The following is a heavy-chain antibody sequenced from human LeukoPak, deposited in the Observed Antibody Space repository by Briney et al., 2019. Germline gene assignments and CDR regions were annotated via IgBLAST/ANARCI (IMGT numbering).Heavy chain of an antibody. CDR1: GFTFTSYA. D-gene: IGHD3-22*01. V-gene: IGHV3-23*01. Sequence: GGSLRLSCAASGFTFTSYAMAWVRQSPGKGLEWVSSISKSGTNTYYADSVKGRFTVSRDNSQNTLYLQMNSLRAEDTAVYYCAKELYFYDSSGNFRTTGFDCWDQGTLVTVSS. J-gene: IGHJ4*02. CDR3: AKELYFYDSSGNFRTTGFDC. CDR2: ISKSGTNT.